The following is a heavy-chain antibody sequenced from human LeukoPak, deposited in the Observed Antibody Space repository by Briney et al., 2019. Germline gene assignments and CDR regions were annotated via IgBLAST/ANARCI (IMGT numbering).Heavy chain of an antibody. D-gene: IGHD3-22*01. CDR3: ARARDSYYDSSGYTRGGNWFDP. V-gene: IGHV1-2*02. J-gene: IGHJ5*02. CDR1: GYTFTGYY. CDR2: INPNSGGT. Sequence: ASVKVSCKASGYTFTGYYMHWVRQAPAQGLEWMGWINPNSGGTNYAQKFQGRVTMTRDTSISTAYMELSRLTSDDTAVYYCARARDSYYDSSGYTRGGNWFDPWGQGTLVTVSS.